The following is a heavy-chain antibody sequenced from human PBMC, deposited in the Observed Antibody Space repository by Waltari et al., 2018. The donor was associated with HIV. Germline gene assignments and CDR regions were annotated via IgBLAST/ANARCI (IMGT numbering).Heavy chain of an antibody. D-gene: IGHD3-16*01. Sequence: QFQPAQSGAEVTKPGSSVKVPCKASGGAYSSYPINWVRKAPGQGLEWLGRIIPMSNTPNNAQKFQGRVTITADKSTSTAYMELTSLRSDDTAVYYCASARETMGVDFDSWGLGTLVTVSS. CDR3: ASARETMGVDFDS. V-gene: IGHV1-69*08. CDR2: IIPMSNTP. J-gene: IGHJ4*02. CDR1: GGAYSSYP.